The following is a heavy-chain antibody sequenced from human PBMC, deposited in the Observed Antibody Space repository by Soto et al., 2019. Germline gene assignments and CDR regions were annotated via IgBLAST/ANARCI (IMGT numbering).Heavy chain of an antibody. V-gene: IGHV3-7*01. CDR1: GFTFSSYW. J-gene: IGHJ6*02. CDR3: ARAGSSSWQHYYYYGMDV. D-gene: IGHD6-13*01. CDR2: IKQDGSEK. Sequence: GGSLRLSCAASGFTFSSYWMSWVRQAPGKGLEWVANIKQDGSEKYYVDSVKGRFTISRDNAKNSLYLQMNSLRAEDTAVYYCARAGSSSWQHYYYYGMDVWGQGTTVTVSS.